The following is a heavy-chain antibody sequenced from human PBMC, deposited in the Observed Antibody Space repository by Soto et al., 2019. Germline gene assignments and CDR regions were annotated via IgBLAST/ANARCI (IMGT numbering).Heavy chain of an antibody. V-gene: IGHV4-59*02. D-gene: IGHD4-4*01. CDR2: AYYSGST. Sequence: SETPSLTCPFAEKSVSAFYLRWIRQPPGKVLEWIGHAYYSGSTNYDPSLKSRVTISVDMSKNQVSLRLTSVTAADTAVYYCARGTDYTQIASYHYGMDVWGQGTAVTVSS. CDR3: ARGTDYTQIASYHYGMDV. CDR1: EKSVSAFY. J-gene: IGHJ6*02.